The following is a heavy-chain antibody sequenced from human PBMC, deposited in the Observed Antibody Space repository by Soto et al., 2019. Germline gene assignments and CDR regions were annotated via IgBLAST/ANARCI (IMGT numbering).Heavy chain of an antibody. CDR1: GFSFSTYP. CDR2: TSGSGIST. Sequence: PGGSLRLSCAASGFSFSTYPMSWVRQAPGKGLEWVSGTSGSGISTYYADSVKGRFTISRDNSKNTVFLQMNSLRAEDTAVYYCAKPPVITASYYYYDMDVWGQGTTVTVSS. V-gene: IGHV3-23*01. D-gene: IGHD4-4*01. J-gene: IGHJ6*02. CDR3: AKPPVITASYYYYDMDV.